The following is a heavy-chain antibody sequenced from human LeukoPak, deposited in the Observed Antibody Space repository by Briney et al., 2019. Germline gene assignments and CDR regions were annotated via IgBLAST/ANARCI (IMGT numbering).Heavy chain of an antibody. Sequence: SETLSLTCTVSGVSISSSNSYWGWIRQPPGKGLEWIGSIYYSGNTYYNASLKSQVSISIDTSKNQFSLKLTSVTAADTAVYYCARDFVAVAGIDYWGQGTLVTVSS. CDR1: GVSISSSNSY. J-gene: IGHJ4*02. CDR2: IYYSGNT. V-gene: IGHV4-39*02. D-gene: IGHD6-19*01. CDR3: ARDFVAVAGIDY.